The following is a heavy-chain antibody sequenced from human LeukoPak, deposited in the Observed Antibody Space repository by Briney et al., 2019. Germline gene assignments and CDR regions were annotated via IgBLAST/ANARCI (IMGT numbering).Heavy chain of an antibody. CDR1: GYTFTSYD. V-gene: IGHV1-8*01. Sequence: HGASVKVSCKASGYTFTSYDINWVRQATGQGLEWMGWMNPDHANTAYAQKFQGRVTMTRDTSTNTAYMELSSLRSDDTAVYYCARIGLLTGKVYWGQGTLVTVSS. J-gene: IGHJ4*02. CDR3: ARIGLLTGKVY. D-gene: IGHD3-9*01. CDR2: MNPDHANT.